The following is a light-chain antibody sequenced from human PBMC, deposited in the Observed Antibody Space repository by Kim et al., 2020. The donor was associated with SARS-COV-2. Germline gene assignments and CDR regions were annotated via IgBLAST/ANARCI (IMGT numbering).Light chain of an antibody. CDR1: NIGSRS. J-gene: IGLJ3*02. V-gene: IGLV3-21*04. CDR2: YDN. CDR3: QVWDSGSDHWV. Sequence: SYELTQPPSVSVAPGKTARITCGGDNIGSRSVQWYQRRPGQAPVAVMYYDNDRPSGIPDRFSGSNSGNTATLTISRVDAGDEADYYCQVWDSGSDHWVFGGGTQLTVL.